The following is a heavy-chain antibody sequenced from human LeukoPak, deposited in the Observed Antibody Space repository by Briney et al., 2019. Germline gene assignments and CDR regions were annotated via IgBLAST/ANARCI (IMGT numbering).Heavy chain of an antibody. J-gene: IGHJ4*02. CDR1: GFTFSMHN. D-gene: IGHD6-19*01. CDR2: ISYAGSEN. Sequence: GGSLRLSCAASGFTFSMHNMHWARQAPGKWLGWVSVISYAGSENHYGDSVKGRFTVSRDNAKKSLYLQMDSLSAEDTAVYYCARDGDFSSGWYGGVFDLWGQGTPVTVSS. V-gene: IGHV3-30*03. CDR3: ARDGDFSSGWYGGVFDL.